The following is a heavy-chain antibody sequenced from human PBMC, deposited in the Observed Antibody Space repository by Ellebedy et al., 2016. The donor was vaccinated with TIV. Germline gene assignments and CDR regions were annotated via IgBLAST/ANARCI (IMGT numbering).Heavy chain of an antibody. CDR1: GFTFSNYA. Sequence: GESLKISCIASGFTFSNYAMSWVRQAPGKGLEWVSVIYSGADGGDTYYADSVKGRFTISRDNSKNTLSLQMNSLRAEDTAVYYCARDAADTGGKLDYWGQGALVTVSS. D-gene: IGHD4-23*01. CDR2: IYSGADGGDT. CDR3: ARDAADTGGKLDY. J-gene: IGHJ4*02. V-gene: IGHV3-23*03.